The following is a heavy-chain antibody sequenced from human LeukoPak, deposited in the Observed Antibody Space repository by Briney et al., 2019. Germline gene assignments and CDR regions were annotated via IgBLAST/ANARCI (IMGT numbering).Heavy chain of an antibody. Sequence: SETLSLTCTVSGGSISSSSYYWGWIRQPPGKGLEWIGSIYDSGSTYYNPSLKSRVTISIDTSKNQFSLKLSSVTAADTAVYYCARALGYSYGFRGMDVWGQGTTVTVSS. CDR3: ARALGYSYGFRGMDV. J-gene: IGHJ6*02. CDR1: GGSISSSSYY. V-gene: IGHV4-39*07. D-gene: IGHD5-18*01. CDR2: IYDSGST.